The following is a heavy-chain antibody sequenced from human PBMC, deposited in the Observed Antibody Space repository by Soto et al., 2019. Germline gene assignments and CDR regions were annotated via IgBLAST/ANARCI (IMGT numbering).Heavy chain of an antibody. J-gene: IGHJ4*02. Sequence: QVQLVESGGGVVQPGRSLRLSCAASGFTFSSYGMHWVRQAPGKGLEWVAVISYDGSNKYYADSVKGRFTISRDNAKNSLFLQMNSLRDEDTALYYCARGRSGSYHSPFDYWGLGTLVTVSS. D-gene: IGHD1-26*01. CDR1: GFTFSSYG. V-gene: IGHV3-30*03. CDR2: ISYDGSNK. CDR3: ARGRSGSYHSPFDY.